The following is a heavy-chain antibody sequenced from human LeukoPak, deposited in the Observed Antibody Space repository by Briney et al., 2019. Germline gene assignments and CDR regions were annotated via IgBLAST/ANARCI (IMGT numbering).Heavy chain of an antibody. D-gene: IGHD3-22*01. CDR1: GFTFRSYE. V-gene: IGHV3-48*03. CDR3: ARDGGVEYYDSSNYYDY. CDR2: ISSSGSTM. J-gene: IGHJ4*02. Sequence: RPGGSLRLSCVASGFTFRSYEMNWVRQAPGKGLEWVSYISSSGSTMYYADSVKGRFTISRDNAKNSLYLQMNSLRAEDTAVYYCARDGGVEYYDSSNYYDYWGQGTLVTVSS.